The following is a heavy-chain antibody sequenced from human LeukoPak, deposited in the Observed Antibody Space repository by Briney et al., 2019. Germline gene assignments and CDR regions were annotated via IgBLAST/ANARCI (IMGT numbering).Heavy chain of an antibody. CDR3: ARALSLDY. J-gene: IGHJ4*02. V-gene: IGHV3-21*01. CDR2: IGGGSSYI. Sequence: GGSLRLSCAASGFTFSTYNMNWVRQGPGKGLEWVSSIGGGSSYIYYADSLKGRFTISRDNAKNSLYLQMNSLRVEDTAVYYCARALSLDYWGQGTLVTVSS. CDR1: GFTFSTYN.